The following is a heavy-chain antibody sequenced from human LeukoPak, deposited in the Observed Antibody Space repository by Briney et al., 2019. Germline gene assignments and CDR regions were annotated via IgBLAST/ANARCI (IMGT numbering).Heavy chain of an antibody. Sequence: SETLSLTCTVSSGSISSSSYYWGWIRQPPGKGLEWIGSIYYSGSTYYNPSLKSRVTISVDTSKNQFSLKLSSVTAADTAVYYCASLNSYYDILTGFPLADYWGQGTLVTVSS. J-gene: IGHJ4*02. CDR1: SGSISSSSYY. D-gene: IGHD3-9*01. V-gene: IGHV4-39*07. CDR2: IYYSGST. CDR3: ASLNSYYDILTGFPLADY.